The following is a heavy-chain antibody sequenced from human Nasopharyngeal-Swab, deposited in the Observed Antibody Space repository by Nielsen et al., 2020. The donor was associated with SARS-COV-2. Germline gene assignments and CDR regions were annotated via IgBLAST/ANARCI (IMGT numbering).Heavy chain of an antibody. Sequence: GESLKISCAASGFTFSSYAMHWVRQAPGKGLEWVSLISGDGGSTYYADSVKGRFTISRDNSKNSLYLQMNSLRTEDTALYYCAKDIWVWFDPWGQGTLVTVSS. CDR3: AKDIWVWFDP. J-gene: IGHJ5*02. CDR1: GFTFSSYA. V-gene: IGHV3-43*02. D-gene: IGHD3-10*01. CDR2: ISGDGGST.